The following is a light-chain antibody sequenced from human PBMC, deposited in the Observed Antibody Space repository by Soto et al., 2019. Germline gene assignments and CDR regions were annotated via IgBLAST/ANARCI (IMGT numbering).Light chain of an antibody. CDR2: EVT. V-gene: IGLV2-8*01. J-gene: IGLJ2*01. CDR3: TSYAGSDYPVL. Sequence: QSALTQPPSASGSPGQSVTIPCTGTSNDIGEYHYVSWYQQHPGKAPKLMIYEVTQRPSGVPHRFSGSKSGNTASLTVSGLPPEDEADYYCTSYAGSDYPVLFGGGTKLTVL. CDR1: SNDIGEYHY.